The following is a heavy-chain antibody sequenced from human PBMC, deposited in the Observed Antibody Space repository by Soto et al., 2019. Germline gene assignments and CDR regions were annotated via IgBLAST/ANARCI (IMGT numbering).Heavy chain of an antibody. Sequence: PSETLSLTCAVYDGSFSGYYWSWIRQPPGKGLEWIGEINHSGSTNYNPSLKSRVTISVDTSKNQFSLKLSSVTAADTAVYYCARGRRIALAGVFDIWGQGTMVTVSS. CDR3: ARGRRIALAGVFDI. CDR1: DGSFSGYY. V-gene: IGHV4-34*01. J-gene: IGHJ3*02. CDR2: INHSGST. D-gene: IGHD6-19*01.